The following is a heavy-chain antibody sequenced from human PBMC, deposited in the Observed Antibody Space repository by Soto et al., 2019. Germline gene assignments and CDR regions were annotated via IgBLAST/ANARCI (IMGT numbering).Heavy chain of an antibody. V-gene: IGHV3-23*01. CDR1: GFTFSSYA. D-gene: IGHD3-16*02. CDR3: AGRGDYVWGSYRYTEFDY. J-gene: IGHJ4*02. CDR2: ISGSGGST. Sequence: GGSLRLSCAASGFTFSSYAMSWVRQAPGKGLEWVSAISGSGGSTYYADSVKGRFTISRDNSKNTLYLQMNSLRAEDTAVYYCAGRGDYVWGSYRYTEFDYWGQGTLVTVSS.